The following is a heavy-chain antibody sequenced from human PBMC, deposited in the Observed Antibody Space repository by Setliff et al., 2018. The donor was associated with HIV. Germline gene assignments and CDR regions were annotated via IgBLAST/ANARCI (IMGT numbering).Heavy chain of an antibody. CDR2: SGGTT. CDR3: TRDSGTESGSPWWYFAL. J-gene: IGHJ2*01. V-gene: IGHV3-20*04. CDR1: GFTFDDYG. Sequence: GGSLRLSCAASGFTFDDYGMSWVRQAPGKGLEWASGGTTEYAASVRGRFTISRDDSESIAYLQMNSLNTEDTAMYYCTRDSGTESGSPWWYFALWGRGTLVTVSS. D-gene: IGHD1-26*01.